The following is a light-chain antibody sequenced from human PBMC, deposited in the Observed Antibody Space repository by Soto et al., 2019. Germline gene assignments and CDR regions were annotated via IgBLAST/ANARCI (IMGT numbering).Light chain of an antibody. J-gene: IGKJ1*01. CDR2: KAS. CDR3: QHYNSYSEA. CDR1: QTISSW. V-gene: IGKV1-5*03. Sequence: DIQMTHSPSTLSGSVFERITIXCRASQTISSWLAWYQQKPGKAPKLLIYKASTLKSGVPSRFSGSGSGTEFTLTISSLQPDDFATYYCQHYNSYSEAFGQGTKVDIK.